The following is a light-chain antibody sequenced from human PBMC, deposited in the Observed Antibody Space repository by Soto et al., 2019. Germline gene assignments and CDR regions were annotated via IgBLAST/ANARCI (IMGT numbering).Light chain of an antibody. CDR1: SGSVSTSYY. V-gene: IGLV8-61*01. CDR2: STN. Sequence: QAVVTQEPSISVSPGRTVTLTCGFSSGSVSTSYYPSWYQQTPGQAPRTLIYSTNTRSSGAPDRFSGSILGNKAALTITGAQADDESDYYCVLYMGSGIWVFGGGTKLTVL. J-gene: IGLJ3*02. CDR3: VLYMGSGIWV.